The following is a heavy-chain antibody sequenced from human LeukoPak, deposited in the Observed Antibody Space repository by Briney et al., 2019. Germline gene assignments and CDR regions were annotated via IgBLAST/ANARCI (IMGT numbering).Heavy chain of an antibody. D-gene: IGHD3-10*01. CDR3: ARKTWFWYFDS. CDR2: IFYTGSG. V-gene: IGHV4-39*01. J-gene: IGHJ4*02. CDR1: GDSISSRSHY. Sequence: PSETLSLTCTVSGDSISSRSHYWAWIRESPGKGLEWIGSIFYTGSGYYNPSLESRVTMSLDTSKNQISLKLTPVTAADTAVYYCARKTWFWYFDSWGQGTLVTASS.